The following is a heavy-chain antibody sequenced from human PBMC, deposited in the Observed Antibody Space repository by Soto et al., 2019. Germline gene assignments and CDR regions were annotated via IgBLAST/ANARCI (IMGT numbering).Heavy chain of an antibody. J-gene: IGHJ5*02. Sequence: EAQLVESRGGLVQPGGSLRLSCAASGFNFSPYWMHWVRQTPGKGLVWVSRINAEGNTIYADSVKGRFTISRDNAKNMLYLQMTSLRAEDTAVYFCARGSNTAFDPWGQGTLVTVSS. D-gene: IGHD2-21*02. CDR2: INAEGNT. CDR3: ARGSNTAFDP. V-gene: IGHV3-74*01. CDR1: GFNFSPYW.